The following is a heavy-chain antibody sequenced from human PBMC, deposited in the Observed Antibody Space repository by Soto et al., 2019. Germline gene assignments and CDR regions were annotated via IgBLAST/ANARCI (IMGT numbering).Heavy chain of an antibody. Sequence: EVQLLESGGGLVQPGGSLRLSCAASGFTFNNYAMTWVRQAPGKGLEWVSAISGGGDTTSYADSVKGRFTVSREGSKNTRYRQMSSLRAEDTALYYCAKGRGGSGSLTPRVDFWGQGTLVTVSS. D-gene: IGHD3-10*01. CDR2: ISGGGDTT. J-gene: IGHJ4*02. CDR1: GFTFNNYA. V-gene: IGHV3-23*01. CDR3: AKGRGGSGSLTPRVDF.